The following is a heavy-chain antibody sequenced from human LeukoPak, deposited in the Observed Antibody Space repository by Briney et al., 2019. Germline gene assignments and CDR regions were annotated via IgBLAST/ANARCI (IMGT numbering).Heavy chain of an antibody. CDR1: GFTFSSYS. Sequence: GGSLRLSCAASGFTFSSYSMNWVRQAPGKGLEWVSSISSSSSYIYYADSVKGRFTISRDNAKNPLYLQMNSLRAEDTAVYYCARVGTMVVTPIDYWGQGTLVTVSS. CDR2: ISSSSSYI. J-gene: IGHJ4*02. CDR3: ARVGTMVVTPIDY. D-gene: IGHD4-23*01. V-gene: IGHV3-21*01.